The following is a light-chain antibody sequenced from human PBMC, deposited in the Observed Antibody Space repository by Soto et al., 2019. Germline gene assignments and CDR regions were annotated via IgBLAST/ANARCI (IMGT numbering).Light chain of an antibody. CDR2: KAP. CDR1: QSISSW. J-gene: IGKJ2*01. Sequence: DIQMTQSPSTLSASVGDRVTITCRASQSISSWLAWYQQKPGKAPKLLIYKAPSLESGVPSRFSGSGSGTEFTLTISSLQPDDFATHYCQQYNSYSPYTFGQGTKVDIK. CDR3: QQYNSYSPYT. V-gene: IGKV1-5*03.